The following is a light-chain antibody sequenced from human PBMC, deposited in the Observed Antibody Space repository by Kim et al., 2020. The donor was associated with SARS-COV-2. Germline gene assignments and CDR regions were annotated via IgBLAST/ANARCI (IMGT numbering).Light chain of an antibody. CDR2: GKN. V-gene: IGLV3-19*01. J-gene: IGLJ3*02. CDR3: NSRDSSGNHLGV. Sequence: SSELTQDPAVSVALGQTVRITCQGDSLRSYYASWYQQKPGQAPVLVIYGKNNRPSGIPDRFSGSSSGNTASLTITGAQAEDEADYYCNSRDSSGNHLGVFSGGTQLTVL. CDR1: SLRSYY.